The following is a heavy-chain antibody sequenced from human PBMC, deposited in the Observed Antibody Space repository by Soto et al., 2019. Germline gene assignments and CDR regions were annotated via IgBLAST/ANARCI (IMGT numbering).Heavy chain of an antibody. J-gene: IGHJ4*02. CDR3: ARAGPAMSTIGALDY. Sequence: QVQLQQSGPGLVKPSQTLSLTCDISGDSVSTNSVAWNWIRQSPSRGLEWLGRTYYRSKWYNDYCISVKRPNTINPDTSKNQFSLHPNSVAPEDTAVYYCARAGPAMSTIGALDYWGQGTLVTVSS. D-gene: IGHD1-1*01. V-gene: IGHV6-1*01. CDR1: GDSVSTNSVA. CDR2: TYYRSKWYN.